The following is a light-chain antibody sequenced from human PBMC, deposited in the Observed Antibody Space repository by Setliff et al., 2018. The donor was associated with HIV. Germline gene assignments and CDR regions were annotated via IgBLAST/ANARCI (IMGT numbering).Light chain of an antibody. Sequence: QSALTQPASVSGSPGQSVTISCTGTSSDVGAYYYVSWYQQHPAKAPKLILYDVSNRPSGVSNRFSGSKSGNTASLTISGLQAEDEADYYCSSYTSTSTPYVFGAGTKGTGL. CDR3: SSYTSTSTPYV. CDR2: DVS. CDR1: SSDVGAYYY. J-gene: IGLJ1*01. V-gene: IGLV2-14*03.